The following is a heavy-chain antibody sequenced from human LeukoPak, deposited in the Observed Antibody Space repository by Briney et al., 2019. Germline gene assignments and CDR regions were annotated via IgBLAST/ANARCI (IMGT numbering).Heavy chain of an antibody. D-gene: IGHD2-2*02. V-gene: IGHV4-39*07. CDR3: ARDSDTLIALDV. J-gene: IGHJ3*01. CDR1: GGSIRSNNYY. CDR2: IFYSGTT. Sequence: PSETLSLTCTVSGGSIRSNNYYWDWIRQPPGKGLEWIANIFYSGTTHYNPSLKSRVTMSVDTSKNQFSLKLSSVTAADTAVYYCARDSDTLIALDVLVQGTMVTVSS.